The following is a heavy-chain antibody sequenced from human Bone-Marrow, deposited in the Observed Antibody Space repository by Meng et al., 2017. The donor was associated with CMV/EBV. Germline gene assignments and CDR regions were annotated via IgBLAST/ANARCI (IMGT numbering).Heavy chain of an antibody. CDR1: SGSFSGYY. J-gene: IGHJ4*02. V-gene: IGHV4-34*01. CDR3: ARMTTVNSSEFDY. D-gene: IGHD4-17*01. Sequence: CAVYSGSFSGYYWSWIRQPPGKGLEWIGEINHSGSTNYNPSLKSRVTISVDTSKNQFSLKLSSVTAADTAVYYCARMTTVNSSEFDYWGQGTLVTVSS. CDR2: INHSGST.